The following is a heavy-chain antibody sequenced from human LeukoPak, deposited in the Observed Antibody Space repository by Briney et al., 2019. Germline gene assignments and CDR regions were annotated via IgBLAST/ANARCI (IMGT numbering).Heavy chain of an antibody. V-gene: IGHV1-18*01. J-gene: IGHJ6*02. Sequence: ASVKVSCKASGYTFTSYGISWVRQAPGQGLEWMGWISAYNGNTNYAQKLLGRVTMTTDTSTSTAYMELRSLRSDDTAVYYCARGPDSSGYLHPYYYYGMDVWGQGTTVTVSS. CDR2: ISAYNGNT. CDR3: ARGPDSSGYLHPYYYYGMDV. CDR1: GYTFTSYG. D-gene: IGHD3-22*01.